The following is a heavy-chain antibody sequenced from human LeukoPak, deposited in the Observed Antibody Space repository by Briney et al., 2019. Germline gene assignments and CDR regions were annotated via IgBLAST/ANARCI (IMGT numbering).Heavy chain of an antibody. V-gene: IGHV4-39*01. Sequence: SETLSFTCSVSGGSISSSSYYWGWIRQAPGRWLECMANIDYSGSTYYSPSLKSRFTISVDTPKNQFSLKLNSVTAADTAVYYCARQFYESRSPHAKYFQQWGQGTLVTVSS. J-gene: IGHJ1*01. CDR1: GGSISSSSYY. D-gene: IGHD3-22*01. CDR2: IDYSGST. CDR3: ARQFYESRSPHAKYFQQ.